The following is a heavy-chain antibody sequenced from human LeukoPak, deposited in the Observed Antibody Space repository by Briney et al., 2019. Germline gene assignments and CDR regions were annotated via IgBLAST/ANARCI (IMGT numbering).Heavy chain of an antibody. CDR2: INPNSGDT. J-gene: IGHJ4*02. V-gene: IGHV1-2*02. CDR1: GYTFTGYY. Sequence: ASVKVSCKASGYTFTGYYMHWVRQAPGQGLEWMGWINPNSGDTNYAEKFQGRVTMTRDTSISTAYMDLRRLRSDDTAVYYFARDYSSSSGYFDYWGQGTLVTVSS. D-gene: IGHD6-6*01. CDR3: ARDYSSSSGYFDY.